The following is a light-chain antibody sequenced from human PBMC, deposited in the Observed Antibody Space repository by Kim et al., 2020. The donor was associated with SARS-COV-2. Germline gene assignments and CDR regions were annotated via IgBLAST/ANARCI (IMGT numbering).Light chain of an antibody. Sequence: QSITISCTGTSSDVGGYNYVSWYQQHPGKAHKLMIYDVSNRPSGVSNRFSGSKSGNTASLTISGLQAEDEADYYCSSYTSSSTLGVFGGGTQLTVL. CDR2: DVS. CDR3: SSYTSSSTLGV. V-gene: IGLV2-14*03. CDR1: SSDVGGYNY. J-gene: IGLJ2*01.